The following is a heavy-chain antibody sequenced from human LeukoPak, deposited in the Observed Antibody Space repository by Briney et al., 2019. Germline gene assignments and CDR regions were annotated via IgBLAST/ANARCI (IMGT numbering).Heavy chain of an antibody. Sequence: PSETLSLTCTVSGGSISSYYWSWIRQPPGKGLEWIGYIYYSGSTNYNPSLKSRVTISVDTSKSQFSLKLSSVTAADTAVYYCARHTGYYGMDVWGQGTTVTVSS. V-gene: IGHV4-59*08. CDR2: IYYSGST. CDR3: ARHTGYYGMDV. J-gene: IGHJ6*02. CDR1: GGSISSYY. D-gene: IGHD1-1*01.